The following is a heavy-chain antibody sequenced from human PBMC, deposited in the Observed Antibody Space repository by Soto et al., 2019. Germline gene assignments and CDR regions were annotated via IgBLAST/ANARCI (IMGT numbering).Heavy chain of an antibody. J-gene: IGHJ6*02. D-gene: IGHD1-1*01. Sequence: GGSLRLSCAASGLTFSSHAMSWVRQAPGKGLEWVSTLSASGGSSYYADSVKGRFTISRDNSKDTLYLEMNSLRGEDTAVYFCAKQQGPGTPYYYAMDVWGQGTAVTVSS. CDR3: AKQQGPGTPYYYAMDV. CDR1: GLTFSSHA. CDR2: LSASGGSS. V-gene: IGHV3-23*01.